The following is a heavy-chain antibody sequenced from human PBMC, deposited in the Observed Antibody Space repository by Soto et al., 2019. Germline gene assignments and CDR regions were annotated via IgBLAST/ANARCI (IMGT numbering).Heavy chain of an antibody. CDR3: ARASTPSGGSCYPY. J-gene: IGHJ4*02. CDR2: INHSGST. Sequence: SETLSLTCAVYGESFSGHYWSWIRQPPGKGLEWIGEINHSGSTNYNPSLKSRVTMSVDTSKNQFSLKLSSLTAADTAVYYCARASTPSGGSCYPYWGQGIRVTVS. D-gene: IGHD2-15*01. CDR1: GESFSGHY. V-gene: IGHV4-34*01.